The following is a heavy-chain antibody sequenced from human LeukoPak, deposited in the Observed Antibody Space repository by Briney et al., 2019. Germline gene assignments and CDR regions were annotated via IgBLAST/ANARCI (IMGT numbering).Heavy chain of an antibody. J-gene: IGHJ2*01. Sequence: SETLSLTCTVSGGSISSYYWSWIREPPGKGLEWIGYVYYSGGTNYNPSLESRVTISVDTSKNLSSLRLKSVTAADTAVYYCARDAPYDVLTGYTPGYWYFDLWGRGTLVTVSS. CDR3: ARDAPYDVLTGYTPGYWYFDL. V-gene: IGHV4-59*01. D-gene: IGHD3-9*01. CDR1: GGSISSYY. CDR2: VYYSGGT.